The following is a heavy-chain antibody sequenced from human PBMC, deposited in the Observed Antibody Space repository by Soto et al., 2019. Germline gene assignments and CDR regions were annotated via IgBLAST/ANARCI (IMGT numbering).Heavy chain of an antibody. CDR1: GYTFTSYG. V-gene: IGHV1-18*01. CDR3: ARDLTVVVVPAATNAFDI. D-gene: IGHD2-2*01. Sequence: ASVKVSCKASGYTFTSYGISWVRQAPGQGLEWMGWISAYNGNTNYAQKLQGRVTMTTDTSTSTAYMELRSLRSDDTAVYYCARDLTVVVVPAATNAFDIWGQGTMVTVSS. CDR2: ISAYNGNT. J-gene: IGHJ3*02.